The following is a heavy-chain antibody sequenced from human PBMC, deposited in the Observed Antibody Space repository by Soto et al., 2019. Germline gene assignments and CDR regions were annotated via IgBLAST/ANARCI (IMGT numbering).Heavy chain of an antibody. CDR1: GYSFTSYW. Sequence: GESLKISCKGSGYSFTSYWIGWVRQMPGKGLEWMGIIYPGDSDTRYSPSFQGQVTISADKSISTAYLQWSSLKASDTAMYCCARHTILGSYNLYGMDVWGQGTTVTVSS. CDR2: IYPGDSDT. J-gene: IGHJ6*02. V-gene: IGHV5-51*01. D-gene: IGHD1-26*01. CDR3: ARHTILGSYNLYGMDV.